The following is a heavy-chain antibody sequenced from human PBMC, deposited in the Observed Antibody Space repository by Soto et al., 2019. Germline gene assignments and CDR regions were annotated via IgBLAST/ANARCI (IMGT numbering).Heavy chain of an antibody. CDR1: GGSISSYY. CDR2: IYYSGST. Sequence: SQTLSLTCTVSGGSISSYYWSWIRRPPGKGLEWIGYIYYSGSTNYNPSLKSRVTISVDTSKNQFSLKLSSVTAADTAGYYCARDHPRPTTVTSNYYYYGMDVWGQGTTVTVSS. CDR3: ARDHPRPTTVTSNYYYYGMDV. D-gene: IGHD4-17*01. V-gene: IGHV4-59*01. J-gene: IGHJ6*02.